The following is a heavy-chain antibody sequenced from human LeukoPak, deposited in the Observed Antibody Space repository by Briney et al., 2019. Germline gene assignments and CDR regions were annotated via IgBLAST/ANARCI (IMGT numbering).Heavy chain of an antibody. J-gene: IGHJ4*02. V-gene: IGHV4-4*02. Sequence: SGTLSLTCTVSGDSITAPKWWSWVRPAPGEGLEWIGEIYNDRTTSFNPSLKSRLTISVDKSANQFFLNLNSVSATDTAVYYCVGRGLYGGTWLFEYWGQGALVTVSS. CDR1: GDSITAPKW. D-gene: IGHD2-8*01. CDR2: IYNDRTT. CDR3: VGRGLYGGTWLFEY.